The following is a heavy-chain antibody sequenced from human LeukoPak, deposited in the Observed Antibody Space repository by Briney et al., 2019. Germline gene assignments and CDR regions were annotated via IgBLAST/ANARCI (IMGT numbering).Heavy chain of an antibody. D-gene: IGHD3-9*01. Sequence: GGSLRLSCAASGITFSSYAMTWVRQTPGKGLEWVSGISDSGGSTYYADSVKGRFTISRDNSKNTLYLQMNSLRAEDTAAYYCAGGYFDWLFDYWGQGSQVTVSP. CDR3: AGGYFDWLFDY. V-gene: IGHV3-23*01. J-gene: IGHJ4*02. CDR2: ISDSGGST. CDR1: GITFSSYA.